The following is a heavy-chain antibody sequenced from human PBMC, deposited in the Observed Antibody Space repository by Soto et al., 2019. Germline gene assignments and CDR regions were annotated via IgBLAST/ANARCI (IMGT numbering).Heavy chain of an antibody. V-gene: IGHV3-74*01. Sequence: EVQLVESGGGLVQPGGSLRVSCAASGFTFSDYWMHWVRQAPGKGLVWVSHINSDGSGTSYADSVKGRFTISRDNAKNTLYLQMNSLRAEDTALYYCARGGPSYYSDSSGHRAELDSWGQGILVTVSS. J-gene: IGHJ4*02. D-gene: IGHD3-22*01. CDR1: GFTFSDYW. CDR2: INSDGSGT. CDR3: ARGGPSYYSDSSGHRAELDS.